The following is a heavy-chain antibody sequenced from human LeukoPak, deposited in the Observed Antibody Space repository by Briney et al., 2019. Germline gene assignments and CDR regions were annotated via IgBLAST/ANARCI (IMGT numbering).Heavy chain of an antibody. D-gene: IGHD4-23*01. CDR1: GGSISSSSYF. CDR3: RGDGGSSLSPDY. CDR2: IYYSGST. V-gene: IGHV4-39*01. Sequence: SETLSLTCTVSGGSISSSSYFWGWIRQPPGKGLEWIGSIYYSGSTYYSPSLKSRVTISLDTSKNQFSLKLSSVTAADTAVYYCRGDGGSSLSPDYWGQGTLVTVSS. J-gene: IGHJ4*02.